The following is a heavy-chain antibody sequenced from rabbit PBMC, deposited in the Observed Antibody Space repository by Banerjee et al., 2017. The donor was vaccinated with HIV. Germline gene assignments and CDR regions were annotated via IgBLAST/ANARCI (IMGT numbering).Heavy chain of an antibody. Sequence: QEQLVESGGGLVQPEGSLTLTCTASGFSFSSSYWICWVRQAPGKGLEWVGCIYISSGGSTYYASWAKGRFTISRTSSTTVALQMTSLTAADTATYFCARDLAGVIGWNFGLWGQGTLVT. V-gene: IGHV1S45*01. J-gene: IGHJ4*01. CDR1: GFSFSSSYW. CDR3: ARDLAGVIGWNFGL. D-gene: IGHD4-1*01. CDR2: IYISSGGST.